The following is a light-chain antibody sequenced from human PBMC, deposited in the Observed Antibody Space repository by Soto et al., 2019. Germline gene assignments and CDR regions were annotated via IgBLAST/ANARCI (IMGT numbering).Light chain of an antibody. V-gene: IGKV1-39*01. J-gene: IGKJ1*01. Sequence: IQVTQSETFLPESLGYMFTFSWRASQGIGTYLNWYQQKPGKAPKLLVYAASSLQSGVPSRFSGSGSETDFTLTISSLQPQDFATYSCPQSYSTPWTVGQRAKVDIK. CDR2: AAS. CDR3: PQSYSTPWT. CDR1: QGIGTY.